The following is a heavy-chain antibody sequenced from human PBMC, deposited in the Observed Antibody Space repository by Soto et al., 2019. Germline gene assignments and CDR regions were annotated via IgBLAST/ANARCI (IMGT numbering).Heavy chain of an antibody. CDR3: ARRGIDTMSGFDALDV. J-gene: IGHJ3*01. CDR2: IVVAGDT. CDR1: GFTFSTYD. D-gene: IGHD6-25*01. Sequence: EVLLVESGGGLVQPGGSLRLSCTTSGFTFSTYDMHWVRQVTGKGLEWVSGIVVAGDTYFPDSVKGRFTISRENAKNSLYLQMDSLRVEDTAVHYCARRGIDTMSGFDALDVWGLGTKVTVSS. V-gene: IGHV3-13*01.